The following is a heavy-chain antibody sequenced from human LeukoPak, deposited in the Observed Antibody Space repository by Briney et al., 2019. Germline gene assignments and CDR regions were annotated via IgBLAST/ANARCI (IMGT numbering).Heavy chain of an antibody. CDR3: AKDGGPNYDNSGYYSDDAFDI. CDR1: GFTFSSYA. J-gene: IGHJ3*02. D-gene: IGHD3-22*01. CDR2: ISYDGSYK. V-gene: IGHV3-30*18. Sequence: GGSLRLSCAASGFTFSSYAMHWVRQAPGKGLEWVAFISYDGSYKYYADSVKGRFTISRDNSKNTLYLQMNSLRTEDTAVYYCAKDGGPNYDNSGYYSDDAFDIWGQGTMVTVSS.